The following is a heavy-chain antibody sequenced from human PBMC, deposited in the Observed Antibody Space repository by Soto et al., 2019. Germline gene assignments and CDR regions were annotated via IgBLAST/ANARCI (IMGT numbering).Heavy chain of an antibody. D-gene: IGHD3-22*01. CDR3: ARRRLYYYDSSGYFDY. CDR1: GFTFSSYE. Sequence: GGSLRLSCAASGFTFSSYEMNWVRQAPGKGLEWVSYISSSGSTIYYADSVKGRFTISRDNAKNSLYLQMNSLRAEDTAVYYCARRRLYYYDSSGYFDYWGQGTLVTVSS. V-gene: IGHV3-48*03. CDR2: ISSSGSTI. J-gene: IGHJ4*02.